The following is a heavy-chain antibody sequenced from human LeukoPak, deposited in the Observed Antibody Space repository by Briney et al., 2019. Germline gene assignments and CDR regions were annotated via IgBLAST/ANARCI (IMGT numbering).Heavy chain of an antibody. CDR2: IYYSGST. CDR3: ARTYHYGSGTYFLFPF. V-gene: IGHV4-59*11. J-gene: IGHJ1*01. CDR1: GDSICDPY. Sequence: SETLSLTRTVSGDSICDPYWSWIRQPPGTGLEWIGYIYYSGSTDYNPSLKSRVTISVDTSKNQFSLKLSSVTAADTAVYYCARTYHYGSGTYFLFPFWGQGTLVTVSS. D-gene: IGHD3-10*01.